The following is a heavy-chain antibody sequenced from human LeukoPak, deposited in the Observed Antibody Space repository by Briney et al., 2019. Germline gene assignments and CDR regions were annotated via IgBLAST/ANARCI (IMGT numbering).Heavy chain of an antibody. CDR3: ARDLQDGYNWGAFDY. Sequence: HPGGSLRLSCAASGFTFSSYAMSWVRQAPGKGLEWVSAISGSGGSTYYADSVKGRFTISRDNSKNTLYLQMNSLRAEDTAVYYCARDLQDGYNWGAFDYWGQGTLVTVSS. V-gene: IGHV3-23*01. CDR2: ISGSGGST. J-gene: IGHJ4*02. D-gene: IGHD5-24*01. CDR1: GFTFSSYA.